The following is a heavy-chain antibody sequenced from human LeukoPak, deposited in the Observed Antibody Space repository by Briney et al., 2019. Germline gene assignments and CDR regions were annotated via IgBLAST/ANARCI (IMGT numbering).Heavy chain of an antibody. J-gene: IGHJ4*02. CDR2: IKHDGSDK. D-gene: IGHD3-10*01. CDR3: ARGGHRQKEF. Sequence: GGSLRLSCSASGFTFSNYWMTWVRQSPGKGLEWVAIIKHDGSDKYCVDSVKGRFTISRDNAKNSLYLQMSSLRVEDTAVYYCARGGHRQKEFWGQGTLVTVSS. V-gene: IGHV3-7*01. CDR1: GFTFSNYW.